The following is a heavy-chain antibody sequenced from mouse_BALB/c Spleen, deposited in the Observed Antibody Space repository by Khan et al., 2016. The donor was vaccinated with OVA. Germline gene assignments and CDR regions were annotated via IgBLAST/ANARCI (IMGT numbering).Heavy chain of an antibody. CDR3: TRLAYYYDSEGFAY. V-gene: IGHV5-6*01. Sequence: EVELVESGGDIVKPGGSLKLSCAASGFTFSTYGMSWVRQTPDKRLEWVATVSTGGHYTYYTDTVKGRFTISRENAQNTPYLQMSSLRSEDTAMFYCTRLAYYYDSEGFAYWGQGTLVTVSA. J-gene: IGHJ3*01. CDR2: VSTGGHYT. CDR1: GFTFSTYG. D-gene: IGHD1-1*01.